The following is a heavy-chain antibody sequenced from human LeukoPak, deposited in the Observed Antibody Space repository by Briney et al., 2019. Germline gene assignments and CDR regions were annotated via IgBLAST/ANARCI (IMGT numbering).Heavy chain of an antibody. D-gene: IGHD2-15*01. Sequence: MASETLSLTCAVYGGSFSAYYWTWIRQPPGKGLEWVGEINHSGSTNYNPSLKNRVTISVDTSKNQFSLKLSSVTAADTAVYYCARGDLGYCSGGSCYLYYFDYWGQGTLVTVSS. V-gene: IGHV4-34*01. CDR2: INHSGST. CDR3: ARGDLGYCSGGSCYLYYFDY. J-gene: IGHJ4*02. CDR1: GGSFSAYY.